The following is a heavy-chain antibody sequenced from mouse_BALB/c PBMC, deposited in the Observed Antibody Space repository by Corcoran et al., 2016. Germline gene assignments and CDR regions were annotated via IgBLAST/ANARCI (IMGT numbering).Heavy chain of an antibody. CDR2: INTYTGEP. CDR1: GYTFTNYG. CDR3: ARGDYDTLFAY. Sequence: QIQLVQSGPELKKPGETVKISCKASGYTFTNYGMNWVKQAPGKGLKWMGWINTYTGEPTYADDFKGRFAFSLETSASTAYLQINNLKNEDMATYFCARGDYDTLFAYWGQGTLVTVSA. D-gene: IGHD2-4*01. V-gene: IGHV9-1*02. J-gene: IGHJ3*01.